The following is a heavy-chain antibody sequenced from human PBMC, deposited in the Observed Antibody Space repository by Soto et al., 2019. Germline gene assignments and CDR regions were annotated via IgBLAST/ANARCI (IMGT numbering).Heavy chain of an antibody. Sequence: ASVKVSCKVSGYTLTELSMHWVRQAPGKGLEWMGGFDPEDGETIYAQKFQGRVTMTEDTSTDTAYMELSSLRSEDTAVYYCATDPLNSSGYYYFQHWGQGTLVTVSS. V-gene: IGHV1-24*01. CDR3: ATDPLNSSGYYYFQH. J-gene: IGHJ1*01. D-gene: IGHD3-22*01. CDR2: FDPEDGET. CDR1: GYTLTELS.